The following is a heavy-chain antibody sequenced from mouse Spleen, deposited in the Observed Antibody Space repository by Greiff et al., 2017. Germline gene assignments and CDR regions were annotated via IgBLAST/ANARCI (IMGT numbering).Heavy chain of an antibody. CDR1: GYTFTSYG. CDR2: IYPRSGNT. D-gene: IGHD1-1*01. CDR3: ARYYYDGSFYAMDY. J-gene: IGHJ4*01. Sequence: VQLQQSGAELARPGASVKLSCKASGYTFTSYGISWVKQRTGQGLEWIGEIYPRSGNTYYNEKFKGKATLTADKSSSTAYMELRSLTSEDSAVYFCARYYYDGSFYAMDYWGQGTSVTVSS. V-gene: IGHV1-81*01.